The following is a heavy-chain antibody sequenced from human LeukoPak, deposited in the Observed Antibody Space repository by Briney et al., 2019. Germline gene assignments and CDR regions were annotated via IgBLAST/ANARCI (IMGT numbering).Heavy chain of an antibody. D-gene: IGHD6-19*01. CDR1: GFILSSYW. CDR3: ARARVSSGWYGFFDY. Sequence: RAGGSLRLSCAASGFILSSYWMHWVRQAPGKGLVWVSRITSDGSSTIYADSVKGRFTISRDNSKNTLYLQMNSLRAEDTAVYYCARARVSSGWYGFFDYWGQGTLVTVSS. V-gene: IGHV3-74*01. J-gene: IGHJ4*02. CDR2: ITSDGSST.